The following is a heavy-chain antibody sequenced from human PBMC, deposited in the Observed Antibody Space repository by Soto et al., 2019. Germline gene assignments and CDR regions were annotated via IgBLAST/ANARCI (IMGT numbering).Heavy chain of an antibody. Sequence: GGSLRLSCAASGFNLSGYEMHWVRQAPGKGLEWVSYISNSGTTIYDADSVKGRFTISRDNAKNSLYLQMNSLRAEDTAVYYCAGERHVDRNYFYYGMSVWGQGTTVTVS. CDR3: AGERHVDRNYFYYGMSV. CDR2: ISNSGTTI. J-gene: IGHJ6*02. D-gene: IGHD5-12*01. V-gene: IGHV3-48*03. CDR1: GFNLSGYE.